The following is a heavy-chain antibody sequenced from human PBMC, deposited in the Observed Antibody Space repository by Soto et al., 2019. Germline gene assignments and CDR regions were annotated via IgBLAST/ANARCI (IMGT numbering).Heavy chain of an antibody. D-gene: IGHD2-2*01. Sequence: ASETLSLTCTVSGGSISSSSYYWGWIRQPPGKGLEWIGSIYYSGSTYYNPSLKSRVTISVDTSKNQFSLKLSSVTAADTAVYYCARTPRDIVVPPAAINWFDPWGQGTLVT. CDR3: ARTPRDIVVPPAAINWFDP. CDR1: GGSISSSSYY. J-gene: IGHJ5*02. CDR2: IYYSGST. V-gene: IGHV4-39*01.